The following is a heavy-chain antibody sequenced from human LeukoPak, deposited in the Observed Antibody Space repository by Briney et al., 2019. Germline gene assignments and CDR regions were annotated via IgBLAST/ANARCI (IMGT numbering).Heavy chain of an antibody. J-gene: IGHJ5*02. D-gene: IGHD1-26*01. CDR1: GFTFSDSS. Sequence: PGGSLRLSCAASGFTFSDSSIHWVRQASGKGLEWIGLMEKELNGYATAYAVSVRGRLTISRDDSQNTAYLQMDSLKTEDTALYYCTRDSGTYNWLDPWGQGTLVTVSS. CDR3: TRDSGTYNWLDP. V-gene: IGHV3-73*01. CDR2: MEKELNGYAT.